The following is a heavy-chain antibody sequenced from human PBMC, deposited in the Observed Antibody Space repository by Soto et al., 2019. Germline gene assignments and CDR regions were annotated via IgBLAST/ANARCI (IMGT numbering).Heavy chain of an antibody. CDR3: ARGGIAVAGTVHFDY. J-gene: IGHJ4*02. V-gene: IGHV3-64*01. Sequence: SLRLSCAASGFTFSSYAMHWVRQAPGKGLEYVSAISSNGGSTYYANSVKGRFTISRDNSKNTLYLQMGSLRAEDMAVYYCARGGIAVAGTVHFDYWGQGTLVTVSS. CDR2: ISSNGGST. CDR1: GFTFSSYA. D-gene: IGHD6-19*01.